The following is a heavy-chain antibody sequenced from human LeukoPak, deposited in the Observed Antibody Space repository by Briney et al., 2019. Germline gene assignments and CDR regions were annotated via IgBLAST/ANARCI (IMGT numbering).Heavy chain of an antibody. V-gene: IGHV3-48*03. J-gene: IGHJ3*02. CDR2: ISTSGSTK. CDR1: GFTFSSYE. D-gene: IGHD1-26*01. CDR3: SKTRIWVIVRERGGFDI. Sequence: PGGSLRLSCAASGFTFSSYEMNWVRQAPGKGLEWVSYISTSGSTKYYADSVKGRFTISRDNAKNSLYLQMNSLRAEDTAVYYLSKTRIWVIVRERGGFDIWGQRT.